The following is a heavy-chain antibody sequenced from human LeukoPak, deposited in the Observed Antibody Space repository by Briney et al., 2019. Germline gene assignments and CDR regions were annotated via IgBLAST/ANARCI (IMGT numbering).Heavy chain of an antibody. J-gene: IGHJ4*02. V-gene: IGHV3-33*01. CDR1: GFTFSSYG. Sequence: PGRSLRLSCAASGFTFSSYGMHWVRQAPGKGLEWVAVIWYDGSNKYYADSVKGRFTISRDNSKNTLYLQMNSLRAGDTAVYYCARPTMMTNYYFDYWGQGTLVTVSS. D-gene: IGHD3-22*01. CDR3: ARPTMMTNYYFDY. CDR2: IWYDGSNK.